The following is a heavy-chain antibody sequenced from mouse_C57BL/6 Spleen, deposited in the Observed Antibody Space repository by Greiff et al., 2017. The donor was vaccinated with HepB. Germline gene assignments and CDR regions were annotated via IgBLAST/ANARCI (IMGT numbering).Heavy chain of an antibody. CDR1: GFTFSSYA. CDR3: AITTVVAKDAMDY. Sequence: EVMLVESGGGLVKPGGSLKLSCAASGFTFSSYAMSWVRQTPEKRLEWVATISDGGSYTYYPDNVKGRFTISRDNAKNNLYLQMSHLKSEDTAMYYCAITTVVAKDAMDYWGQGTSVTVSS. V-gene: IGHV5-4*03. J-gene: IGHJ4*01. D-gene: IGHD1-1*01. CDR2: ISDGGSYT.